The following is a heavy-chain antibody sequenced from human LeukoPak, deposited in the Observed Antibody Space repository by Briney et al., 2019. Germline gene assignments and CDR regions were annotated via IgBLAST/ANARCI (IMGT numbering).Heavy chain of an antibody. CDR2: IYYSGTT. Sequence: PSETLSLTCTVSGGSVSTSSYYWGWIRQPPGKGLEWIGTIYYSGTTHYNPSLKSRVTISLDTSKNQFSLRLSSVTAADTAVYYCASYYYGSETYYIRYFHHWGQGALVTVSS. J-gene: IGHJ1*01. D-gene: IGHD3-10*01. V-gene: IGHV4-39*01. CDR1: GGSVSTSSYY. CDR3: ASYYYGSETYYIRYFHH.